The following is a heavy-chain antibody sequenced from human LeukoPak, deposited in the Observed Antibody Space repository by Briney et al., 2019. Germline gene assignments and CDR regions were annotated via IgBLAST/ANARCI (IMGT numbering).Heavy chain of an antibody. D-gene: IGHD2-2*02. J-gene: IGHJ5*02. V-gene: IGHV4-34*01. CDR3: ARRHSYCSSTSCYRVANWFDP. Sequence: SETLSLTCAVYGGSFRGYYWSWIRQPPGKGLEWIGEINHSGSTNYNPSLKSRVTISVDTSKNQFSLKLSSVTAADTAVYYCARRHSYCSSTSCYRVANWFDPWGQGTLVTVSS. CDR2: INHSGST. CDR1: GGSFRGYY.